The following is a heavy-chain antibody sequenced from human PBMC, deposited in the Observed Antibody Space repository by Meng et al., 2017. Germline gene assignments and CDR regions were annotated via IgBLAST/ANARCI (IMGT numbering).Heavy chain of an antibody. CDR1: GGTFSSYA. J-gene: IGHJ4*02. CDR2: IIPIFGTA. CDR3: ARDLSGSGTFDY. D-gene: IGHD3-10*01. V-gene: IGHV1-69*06. Sequence: GQVVPSGAEVKKPGSPVKVSCKASGGTFSSYAISWVRQAPGQGLEWMGGIIPIFGTANYAQKFQGRVTITADKSTSTAYMELSSLRSEDTAVYYCARDLSGSGTFDYWGQGTLVTVSS.